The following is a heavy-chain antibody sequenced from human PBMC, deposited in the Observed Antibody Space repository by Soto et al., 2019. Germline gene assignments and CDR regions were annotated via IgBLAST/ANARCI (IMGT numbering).Heavy chain of an antibody. J-gene: IGHJ6*02. CDR3: ARHGHYGDYVFAYGMDV. CDR2: IYPGDSDT. CDR1: GYSFTSYW. D-gene: IGHD4-17*01. V-gene: IGHV5-51*01. Sequence: GESLKISCKGSGYSFTSYWIGWVRQMPGKGLEWMGIIYPGDSDTRYSPSFQGQVTTSADKSISTAYLQWSSLKASDTAMYYCARHGHYGDYVFAYGMDVWGQGTTVTVSS.